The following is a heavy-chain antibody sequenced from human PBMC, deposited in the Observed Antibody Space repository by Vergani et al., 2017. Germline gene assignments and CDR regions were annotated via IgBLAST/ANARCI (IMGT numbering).Heavy chain of an antibody. J-gene: IGHJ4*02. CDR1: GFTFSSHA. Sequence: EVQLLQSEGAVVQPGGSLRLSCAASGFTFSSHAMSWVRQGHGRGMEWVSSIKNTGERTHYAKSVKGRFTISRDKSKNSQYLQMNRLRVEDTAVYYCGRGSDKYNWGQETLVTVSS. V-gene: IGHV3-23*01. D-gene: IGHD1-1*01. CDR2: IKNTGERT. CDR3: GRGSDKYN.